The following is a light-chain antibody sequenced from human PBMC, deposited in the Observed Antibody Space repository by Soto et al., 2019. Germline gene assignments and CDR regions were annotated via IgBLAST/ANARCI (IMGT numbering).Light chain of an antibody. J-gene: IGKJ1*01. CDR1: QSVLYSSNNKNH. Sequence: DIVMTQSPDSLAVSLGERATINCKSSQSVLYSSNNKNHLAWYQQKSGQTPKLLIYWASTRESGVPDRFRGTESVTDFTLTISSLQAEDVAVYYCQQYYSTPWTFGQGTKVEIK. V-gene: IGKV4-1*01. CDR2: WAS. CDR3: QQYYSTPWT.